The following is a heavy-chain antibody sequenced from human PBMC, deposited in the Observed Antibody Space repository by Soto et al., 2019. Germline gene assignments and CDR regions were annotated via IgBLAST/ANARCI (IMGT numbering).Heavy chain of an antibody. CDR1: WGYISSYY. CDR3: ASLLATSSSLFGY. CDR2: IYYSGST. J-gene: IGHJ4*02. D-gene: IGHD5-12*01. Sequence: PSETLSLSCTVSWGYISSYYWSWIRQPPGKGLEWIGYIYYSGSTNYNPSLKSRDTISVDTSKNQFSLKLSSVTAADTAVYYCASLLATSSSLFGYWGQGTLGTVSS. V-gene: IGHV4-59*01.